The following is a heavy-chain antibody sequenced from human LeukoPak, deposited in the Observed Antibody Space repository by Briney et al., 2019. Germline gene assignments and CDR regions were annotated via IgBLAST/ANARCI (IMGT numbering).Heavy chain of an antibody. Sequence: ASVKVSCKASGGTFSSCAIRWVRQAPGQGPEWMGGIIPSFGTASYAQKFQGRVTITADESTSTAYMELSSLRSEDTAVYYCARWAIGVATIIGHNWYDPWGQGTLVTVSS. CDR1: GGTFSSCA. J-gene: IGHJ5*02. D-gene: IGHD5-12*01. V-gene: IGHV1-69*13. CDR3: ARWAIGVATIIGHNWYDP. CDR2: IIPSFGTA.